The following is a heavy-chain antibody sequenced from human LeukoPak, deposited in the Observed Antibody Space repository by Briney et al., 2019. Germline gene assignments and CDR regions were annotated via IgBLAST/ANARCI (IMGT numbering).Heavy chain of an antibody. CDR2: ISSSSSYI. D-gene: IGHD5-12*01. CDR1: GFTFSSYS. CDR3: ARGVHIVATPVDY. Sequence: GGSLRLSCAASGFTFSSYSMNWVRQAPGKGLEWVSSISSSSSYIYYADSVKGRFTISRDNAKNSLYLQMYSLRAEDTAVYYCARGVHIVATPVDYWGQGTLVTVSS. J-gene: IGHJ4*02. V-gene: IGHV3-21*01.